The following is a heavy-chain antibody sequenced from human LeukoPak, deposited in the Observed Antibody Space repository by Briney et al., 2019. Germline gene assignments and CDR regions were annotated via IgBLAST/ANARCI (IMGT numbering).Heavy chain of an antibody. V-gene: IGHV3-30*18. CDR2: ISYDGSNK. CDR1: GFTFSSYG. J-gene: IGHJ4*02. Sequence: PGGSLTLSCAASGFTFSSYGMHWVRQAPGKGLEWVAVISYDGSNKYYADSVKGRFIISRDNSKNTLYLQMNSLGAEDTAVYYCTKAHTTENWVFFDYWGQGTPVTVSS. D-gene: IGHD7-27*01. CDR3: TKAHTTENWVFFDY.